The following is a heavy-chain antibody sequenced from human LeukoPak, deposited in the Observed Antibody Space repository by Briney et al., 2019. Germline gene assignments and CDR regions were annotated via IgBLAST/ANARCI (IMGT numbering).Heavy chain of an antibody. J-gene: IGHJ4*02. CDR3: ARDRLKIRGYSGYDHDLEDGFDY. D-gene: IGHD5-12*01. CDR1: RGTFSSYA. V-gene: IGHV1-69*13. CDR2: IIPIFGTA. Sequence: SVTVSCKASRGTFSSYAISWVRQAPGQGLEWMGGIIPIFGTANYAQKFQGRVTITADESTSTAYMELSSLRSEDTAVYYCARDRLKIRGYSGYDHDLEDGFDYWGQGTLVTVSS.